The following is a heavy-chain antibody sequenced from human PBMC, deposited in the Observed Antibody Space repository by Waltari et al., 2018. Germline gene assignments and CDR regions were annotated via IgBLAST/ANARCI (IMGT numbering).Heavy chain of an antibody. Sequence: EVQLLESGGGLVQPGGSLRLSCAASGFTFSSYAMSWVRQAPGKGLEWVSAISGSGGSTYYADSVKGRFTISRDNSKNTLYLQMSSLRAEDTAVYYCARGGRDDSSGYYWGPFDYWGQGTLVTVSS. J-gene: IGHJ4*02. CDR2: ISGSGGST. CDR3: ARGGRDDSSGYYWGPFDY. V-gene: IGHV3-23*01. D-gene: IGHD3-22*01. CDR1: GFTFSSYA.